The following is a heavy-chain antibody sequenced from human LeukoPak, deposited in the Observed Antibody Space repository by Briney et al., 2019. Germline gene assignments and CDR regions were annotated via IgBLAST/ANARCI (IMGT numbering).Heavy chain of an antibody. D-gene: IGHD2-2*01. Sequence: ASVKVSCKASGYTFTSYGISWVRQAPGQGLEGMGWISAYNGNTNYAQKLQGRVTMTTDTSTSTAYMELRSLRSDDTAVYYCARDSCSSTSCYGSREYYGMDVWGQGTTVTVSS. CDR2: ISAYNGNT. V-gene: IGHV1-18*01. J-gene: IGHJ6*02. CDR1: GYTFTSYG. CDR3: ARDSCSSTSCYGSREYYGMDV.